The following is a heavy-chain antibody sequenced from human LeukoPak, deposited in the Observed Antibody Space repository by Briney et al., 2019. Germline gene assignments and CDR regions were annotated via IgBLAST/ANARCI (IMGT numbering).Heavy chain of an antibody. V-gene: IGHV1-2*02. J-gene: IGHJ3*02. CDR3: AREIVATIGGAFDI. D-gene: IGHD5-12*01. Sequence: ASVKVSCKASRYTFSDYYLHWVGQAAGHGVEGMGWINPHSGGTHYAPKFQDRVTMTRDTSISTAYMELSSLRSDDTAVYFCAREIVATIGGAFDIWGQGTMVTVSS. CDR1: RYTFSDYY. CDR2: INPHSGGT.